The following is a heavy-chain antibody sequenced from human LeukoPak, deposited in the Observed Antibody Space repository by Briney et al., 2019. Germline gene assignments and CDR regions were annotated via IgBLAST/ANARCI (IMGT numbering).Heavy chain of an antibody. J-gene: IGHJ3*02. V-gene: IGHV1-46*01. CDR2: INPSGGST. Sequence: ASVKVSCKASGYTFTSYYMDWVRQAPGQGLEWMGIINPSGGSTSYAQKFQGRVTMTRDTSTSTVYMELSSLRSEDTAVYYCARGGSGSYYYDSSGLWSAFDIWGQGTMVTVSS. D-gene: IGHD3-22*01. CDR3: ARGGSGSYYYDSSGLWSAFDI. CDR1: GYTFTSYY.